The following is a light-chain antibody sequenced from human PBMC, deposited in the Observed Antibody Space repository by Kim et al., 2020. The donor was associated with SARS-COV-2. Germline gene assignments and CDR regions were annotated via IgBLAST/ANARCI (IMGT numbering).Light chain of an antibody. Sequence: EIVLTQSPGTLSLSPGERATLSCRVSESIRSWFLAWYQQRPGQAPRLLIYAASNRATGTPDRFSGSGSGTDFTLTISRLEPEDCAVYYCQQYGSSALTFGGGTKVDIK. V-gene: IGKV3-20*01. CDR1: ESIRSWF. J-gene: IGKJ4*01. CDR2: AAS. CDR3: QQYGSSALT.